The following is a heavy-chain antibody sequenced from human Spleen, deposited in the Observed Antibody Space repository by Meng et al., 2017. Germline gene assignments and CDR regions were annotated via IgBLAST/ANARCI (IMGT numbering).Heavy chain of an antibody. V-gene: IGHV3-74*03. CDR3: ARDADWVIFDH. CDR2: INTDASIT. Sequence: GESLKISCAASGFTFSSYNMHRVRPTPGEGLVWVSRINTDASITTYADSVKGRFTIPRDDAKNTVYLQMNSLRAEDTDVYYCARDADWVIFDHWGQGALVTVSS. CDR1: GFTFSSYN. D-gene: IGHD3-9*01. J-gene: IGHJ4*02.